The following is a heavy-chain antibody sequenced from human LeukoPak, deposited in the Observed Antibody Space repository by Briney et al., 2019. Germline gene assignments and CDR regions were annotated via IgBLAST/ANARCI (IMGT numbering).Heavy chain of an antibody. Sequence: SETLSLTCTVSGGSISSTSYHWAWIRQPPGKGPEWIATVYYTGSAYYNPSLKSRVTISVDTSKSQFSLKLSSVTTADTALYYCARYASGSYYWFDPWGQGTLVTVSS. CDR3: ARYASGSYYWFDP. CDR2: VYYTGSA. J-gene: IGHJ5*02. D-gene: IGHD3-10*01. V-gene: IGHV4-39*01. CDR1: GGSISSTSYH.